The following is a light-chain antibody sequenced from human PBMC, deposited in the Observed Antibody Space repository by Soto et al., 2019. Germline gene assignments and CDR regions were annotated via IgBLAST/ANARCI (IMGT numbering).Light chain of an antibody. Sequence: QSALTQPASVSGSPGQSITISCTGTSSDVGRYNYVSWYQQHPGKAPKLMIYEVTYRPSGVSNRFSGSKSADTASLTISGRQAEDEADYYCSSYTTPSTVIFGGGTKLTVL. V-gene: IGLV2-14*01. CDR2: EVT. CDR3: SSYTTPSTVI. J-gene: IGLJ2*01. CDR1: SSDVGRYNY.